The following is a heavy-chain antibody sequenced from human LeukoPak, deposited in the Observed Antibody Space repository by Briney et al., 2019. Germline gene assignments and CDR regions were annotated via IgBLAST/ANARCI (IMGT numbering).Heavy chain of an antibody. D-gene: IGHD6-19*01. CDR1: GFTFNNCA. V-gene: IGHV3-23*01. J-gene: IGHJ2*01. CDR2: ISGSGDST. CDR3: AKGQLAVAVGWYFDL. Sequence: GGSLRHSCAASGFTFNNCAMSWVRQAPGKGLEWVSGISGSGDSTYYADSVKGRFTISRDNSKNTLFLQINNLRTEDTAVYYCAKGQLAVAVGWYFDLWGRGTLVTVSS.